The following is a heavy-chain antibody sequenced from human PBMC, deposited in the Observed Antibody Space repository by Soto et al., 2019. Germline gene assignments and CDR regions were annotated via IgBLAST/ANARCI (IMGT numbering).Heavy chain of an antibody. Sequence: EVHLVESGGGLVKPGGSLRLSCAASGFRFASYNMNWVRQAPGKGLEWVSSISSGSTYIYYADSVKGRFTISRDNAKTSLYLQMNGLRAEDTALYYCVRETDGDLANWGQGTQVTVSS. CDR2: ISSGSTYI. CDR1: GFRFASYN. CDR3: VRETDGDLAN. D-gene: IGHD4-17*01. J-gene: IGHJ4*02. V-gene: IGHV3-21*01.